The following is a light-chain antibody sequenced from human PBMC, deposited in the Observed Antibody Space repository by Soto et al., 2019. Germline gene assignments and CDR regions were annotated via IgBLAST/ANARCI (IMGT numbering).Light chain of an antibody. J-gene: IGKJ1*01. CDR3: QQYGSSPWT. CDR2: GAS. CDR1: QSVSNSY. Sequence: EIVLTQSPGTLSLSPGERATLSCRASQSVSNSYIAWYQQKPGQAPRLLIYGASSRATGSPDRFSGSGSGTDFTLTISRLEPEDFAVYDCQQYGSSPWTFGQGTKVEIK. V-gene: IGKV3-20*01.